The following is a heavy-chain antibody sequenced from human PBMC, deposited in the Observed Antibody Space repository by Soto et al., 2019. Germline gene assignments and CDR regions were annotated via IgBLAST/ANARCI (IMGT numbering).Heavy chain of an antibody. V-gene: IGHV1-69*12. Sequence: QVQLVQSGAEVKKPGSSVKVSCKASGATLDTIINFGITWVRLAPGQGLEWMGGIIPVFGTAHYAQKFQGRLTISADESTRSAYMELSSLRSEDTAVYYCARGAATQILVVMYDALEIWGQGTMVTVSS. D-gene: IGHD3-22*01. J-gene: IGHJ3*02. CDR3: ARGAATQILVVMYDALEI. CDR1: GATLDTIINFG. CDR2: IIPVFGTA.